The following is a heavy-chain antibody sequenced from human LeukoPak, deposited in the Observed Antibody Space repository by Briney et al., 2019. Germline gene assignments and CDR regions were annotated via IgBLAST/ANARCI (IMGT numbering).Heavy chain of an antibody. CDR3: AANGDY. CDR1: GGSVSSDSYY. J-gene: IGHJ4*02. CDR2: IHYSGST. V-gene: IGHV4-61*01. Sequence: TSETLSLTCTVSGGSVSSDSYYWTWIRQPPGQGLKYIGIIHYSGSTNYNPSLKSRVTISLDTSKNQFSLKVSSVTAADTAVYYCAANGDYWGQGTLVTVSS.